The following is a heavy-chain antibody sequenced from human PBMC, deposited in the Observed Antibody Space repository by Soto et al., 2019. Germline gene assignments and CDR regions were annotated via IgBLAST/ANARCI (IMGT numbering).Heavy chain of an antibody. CDR2: IYHSGST. CDR3: ARIPDR. V-gene: IGHV4-30-2*01. CDR1: GGSISSGGYS. D-gene: IGHD2-2*01. J-gene: IGHJ5*02. Sequence: SSETLYLTCTVPGGSISSGGYSWSWIRQPPGKGLEWIGYIYHSGSTYYNPSLKSRVTISVDRSKNQFSLKLSSVTAADTAVYYCARIPDRWGQGTLVTVSS.